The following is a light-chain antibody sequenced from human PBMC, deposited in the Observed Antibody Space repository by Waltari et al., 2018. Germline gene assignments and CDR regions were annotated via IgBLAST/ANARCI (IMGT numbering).Light chain of an antibody. CDR1: SSDVGGYTY. J-gene: IGLJ1*01. CDR2: DVS. CDR3: TSYASSGTYV. V-gene: IGLV2-14*01. Sequence: QSALTQPASVSGSPGQSITISCTGSSSDVGGYTYFSWYQQHPGKAPKVLIYDVSKWPSGVSNRFSGSKSGNTASLTISGLQAEDEADYYCTSYASSGTYVFGTGTKVTVL.